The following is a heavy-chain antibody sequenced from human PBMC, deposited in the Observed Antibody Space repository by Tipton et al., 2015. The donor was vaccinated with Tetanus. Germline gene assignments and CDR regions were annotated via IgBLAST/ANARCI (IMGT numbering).Heavy chain of an antibody. V-gene: IGHV4-61*01. J-gene: IGHJ4*02. CDR2: IYYSGST. D-gene: IGHD3-10*01. Sequence: TLSLTYTVSGGSVSSGSYYWSWIRQPPGKGLEWIGYIYYSGSTNYNPSLKSRVTISVDTSKNQFSLKLSPVTAADTAVYYCARGGFGEFPDYWGQGTLVTVSS. CDR3: ARGGFGEFPDY. CDR1: GGSVSSGSYY.